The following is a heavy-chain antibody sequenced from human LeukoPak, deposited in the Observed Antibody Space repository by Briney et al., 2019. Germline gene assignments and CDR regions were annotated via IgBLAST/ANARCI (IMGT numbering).Heavy chain of an antibody. J-gene: IGHJ4*02. CDR3: ARLSGPGSGWTTLDY. Sequence: PGGSLRLSCAASGFTFSSYSMIWVRQAPGKGLEWVSSISSSSRYRYYADSVKGRFTISRDTAKNSLYLQMNSLRAEDTALYYCARLSGPGSGWTTLDYWGQGTLVTVSS. CDR1: GFTFSSYS. CDR2: ISSSSRYR. D-gene: IGHD6-19*01. V-gene: IGHV3-21*04.